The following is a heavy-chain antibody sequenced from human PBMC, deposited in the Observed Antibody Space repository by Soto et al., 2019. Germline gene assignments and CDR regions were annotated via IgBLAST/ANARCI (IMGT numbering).Heavy chain of an antibody. CDR3: AREGGQHLPYYYYGMDV. CDR2: ISAYNGNT. V-gene: IGHV1-18*01. Sequence: QVQLVQSGAEVKKPGASVKVSCKASGYTFTSYGISWVRQAPGQGLEWMGWISAYNGNTNYAQKLQGRVTMTTDTSXSXXYMELRSLRSDDTAVYYCAREGGQHLPYYYYGMDVWGQGTTVTVSS. CDR1: GYTFTSYG. J-gene: IGHJ6*02. D-gene: IGHD3-16*01.